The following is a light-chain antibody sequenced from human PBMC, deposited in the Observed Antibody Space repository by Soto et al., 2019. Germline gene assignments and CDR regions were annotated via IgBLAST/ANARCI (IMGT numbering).Light chain of an antibody. CDR1: SSDVGGYNY. CDR2: DVS. CDR3: CSYAGSYTLV. J-gene: IGLJ3*02. V-gene: IGLV2-11*01. Sequence: QSALTQPRSVSGSPVQSVTISCTGTSSDVGGYNYVSWYQQHPGKAPKLMIYDVSKRPSGVPDRFSGSKSGNTASLTISGLQAEDEADYYCCSYAGSYTLVFGGWTKLTVL.